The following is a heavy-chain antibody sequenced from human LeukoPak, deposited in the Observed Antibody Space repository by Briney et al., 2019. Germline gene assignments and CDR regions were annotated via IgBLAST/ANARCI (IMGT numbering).Heavy chain of an antibody. CDR3: ARQVITMVRGVISASWFDP. V-gene: IGHV4-39*01. CDR2: IYYSGST. J-gene: IGHJ5*02. Sequence: PSETLSLTCTVSGGSINSNSYYWGWIRQPPGKGLEWIGSIYYSGSTYYNPSLKSRVTISVDTSKNQFSLKLSSVTAADTAVYYCARQVITMVRGVISASWFDPWGQGTLVTVSS. CDR1: GGSINSNSYY. D-gene: IGHD3-10*01.